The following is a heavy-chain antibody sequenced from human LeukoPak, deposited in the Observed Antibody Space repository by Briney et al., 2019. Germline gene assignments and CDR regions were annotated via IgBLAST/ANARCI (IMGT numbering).Heavy chain of an antibody. CDR1: GFTFSSYW. V-gene: IGHV3-9*01. CDR3: AKDMGSSGWYYFDY. Sequence: PGGSLRLSCAASGFTFSSYWMHWVRQAPGKGLEWVSGISWNSGSIGYADSVKGRFTISRDNAKNSLYLQMNSLRAEDTALYYCAKDMGSSGWYYFDYWGQGTLVTVSS. J-gene: IGHJ4*02. CDR2: ISWNSGSI. D-gene: IGHD6-19*01.